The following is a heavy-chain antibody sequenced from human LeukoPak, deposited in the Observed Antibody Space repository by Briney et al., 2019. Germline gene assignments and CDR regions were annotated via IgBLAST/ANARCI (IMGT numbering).Heavy chain of an antibody. V-gene: IGHV1-2*02. D-gene: IGHD6-19*01. CDR2: INPNSGGT. J-gene: IGHJ4*02. CDR3: ARRASSGWDIDY. CDR1: GYTFTSYY. Sequence: ASVKVSCKASGYTFTSYYMHWVRQAPGQGLEWMGWINPNSGGTNYAQKFQGRVTMTRDTSISTAYMELSRLRSDDTAVYYCARRASSGWDIDYWGQGTLVTVSS.